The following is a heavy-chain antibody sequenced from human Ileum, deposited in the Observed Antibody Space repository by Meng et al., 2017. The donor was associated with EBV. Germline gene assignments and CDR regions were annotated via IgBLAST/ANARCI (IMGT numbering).Heavy chain of an antibody. Sequence: QITLKESGPTLVKPXXTLPLTCTFSGFSLSTSGVGVGWIRQPPGKALEWLALIYWDDDKRYSPSLKNRLTITKDTSKNQVVLTLTNIDPVDTATYYCAHRHRLRDFDYWGQGTLVTVSS. V-gene: IGHV2-5*02. J-gene: IGHJ4*02. CDR3: AHRHRLRDFDY. CDR1: GFSLSTSGVG. D-gene: IGHD4-17*01. CDR2: IYWDDDK.